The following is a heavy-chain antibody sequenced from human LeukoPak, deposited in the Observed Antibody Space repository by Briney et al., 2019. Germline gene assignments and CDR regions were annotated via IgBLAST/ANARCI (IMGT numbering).Heavy chain of an antibody. Sequence: GESLKISCKGSGCSFTSYWIGWGRQMPGKGLEWMGIIYPGDSDTRYSPSFQGQVTISADKSISTAYLQWSSLKASDTAMYYCARNDFWSGYYSYNWFDPWGQGTLVTVSS. CDR1: GCSFTSYW. CDR3: ARNDFWSGYYSYNWFDP. CDR2: IYPGDSDT. J-gene: IGHJ5*02. V-gene: IGHV5-51*01. D-gene: IGHD3-3*01.